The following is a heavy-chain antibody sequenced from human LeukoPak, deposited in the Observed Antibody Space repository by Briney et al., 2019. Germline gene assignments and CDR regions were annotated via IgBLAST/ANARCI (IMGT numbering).Heavy chain of an antibody. CDR3: ARDPGIAARNHDY. V-gene: IGHV3-21*01. CDR2: ISSSSSYI. D-gene: IGHD6-6*01. CDR1: GFTFSSYS. J-gene: IGHJ4*02. Sequence: GGSLRLSCVGSGFTFSSYSMNWVRQAPGKGLEWVSSISSSSSYIYYADSVKGRFTISRDNAKNSLYLQMNGLRAEDTAVYYCARDPGIAARNHDYWGQGTLVTVSS.